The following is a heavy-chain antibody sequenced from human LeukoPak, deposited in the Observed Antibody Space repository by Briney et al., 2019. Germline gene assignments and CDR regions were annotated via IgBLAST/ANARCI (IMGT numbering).Heavy chain of an antibody. D-gene: IGHD3-3*01. CDR1: GFTFSSYA. J-gene: IGHJ4*02. CDR3: VKAPYYDFWSGYYYPPFDY. CDR2: ISGSGGST. V-gene: IGHV3-23*01. Sequence: GGSLRLSCAASGFTFSSYAMSWVRQAPGKGLEWVSAISGSGGSTYYADSVKGRFTISRDNSKNTLYLQMNGLRAEDTAVYYCVKAPYYDFWSGYYYPPFDYWGQGTLVTVSS.